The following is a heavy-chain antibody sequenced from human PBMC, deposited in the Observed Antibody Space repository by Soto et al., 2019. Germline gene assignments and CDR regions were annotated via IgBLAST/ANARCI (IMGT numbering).Heavy chain of an antibody. CDR1: GFTFSSYG. CDR3: AKALGELSPESYDY. Sequence: QVQLVESGGGVVQPGRSLRLSCAASGFTFSSYGMHWVRQAQGKGLEWVAVISYDGSEKYYADSVKGRFTISRDNSKNTLNLQMNSLRADDTAVYYCAKALGELSPESYDYWGQGTLITVSS. J-gene: IGHJ4*02. V-gene: IGHV3-30*18. CDR2: ISYDGSEK. D-gene: IGHD3-16*02.